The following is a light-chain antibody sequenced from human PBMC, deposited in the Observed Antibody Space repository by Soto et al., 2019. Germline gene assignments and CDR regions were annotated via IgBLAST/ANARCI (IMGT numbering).Light chain of an antibody. CDR1: ESISRDY. Sequence: EIVLTQSPGTLSLSPGQRVTLSCRASESISRDYLAWYQQRLGQAPRLLIYGASSGATGIPDRFSGSGSGTDFTLTISRLEPEDFATYYCQQYGGVPYTFGQGTKLEIK. CDR3: QQYGGVPYT. J-gene: IGKJ2*01. V-gene: IGKV3-20*01. CDR2: GAS.